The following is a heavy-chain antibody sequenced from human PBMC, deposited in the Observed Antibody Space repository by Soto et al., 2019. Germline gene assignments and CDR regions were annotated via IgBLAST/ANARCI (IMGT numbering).Heavy chain of an antibody. CDR3: ARGSVTGTNADY. D-gene: IGHD1-20*01. CDR2: IIPIFGTA. Sequence: GASVKVSCKASGGTFSSYAISWVRQGPGQGLEWMGGIIPIFGTANYAQKFQGRVTITADKSTSTAYMELSSLRSEDTAVYYCARGSVTGTNADYWGQGTLVTVSS. J-gene: IGHJ4*02. V-gene: IGHV1-69*06. CDR1: GGTFSSYA.